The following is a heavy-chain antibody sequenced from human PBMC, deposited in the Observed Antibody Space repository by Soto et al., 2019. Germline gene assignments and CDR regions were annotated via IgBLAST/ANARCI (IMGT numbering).Heavy chain of an antibody. D-gene: IGHD2-21*02. Sequence: SETLSLTCTVSGASFRSSHYYWGWIRQSPGRGLEWIGSFYYSGSTYYSPSLESRVTISSDTSKNQFSLKVTSVTAADTAVYYCARDDCSNWFDPWGQGTLVTVSS. CDR3: ARDDCSNWFDP. J-gene: IGHJ5*02. V-gene: IGHV4-39*02. CDR2: FYYSGST. CDR1: GASFRSSHYY.